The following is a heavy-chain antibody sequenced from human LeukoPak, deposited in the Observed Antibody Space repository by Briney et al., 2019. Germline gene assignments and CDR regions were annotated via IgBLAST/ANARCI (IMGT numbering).Heavy chain of an antibody. Sequence: GGPLRLSCAASGFTFSYYSMNWVRQAPGKGLEWVSSISSTSSYIYYADSVKGRFTISRDNAKNSLYLQMNSLRAEDTAVYYCARDRGDYGSGSYYDYWGQGTLVTVSS. CDR1: GFTFSYYS. D-gene: IGHD3-10*01. CDR3: ARDRGDYGSGSYYDY. CDR2: ISSTSSYI. V-gene: IGHV3-21*01. J-gene: IGHJ4*02.